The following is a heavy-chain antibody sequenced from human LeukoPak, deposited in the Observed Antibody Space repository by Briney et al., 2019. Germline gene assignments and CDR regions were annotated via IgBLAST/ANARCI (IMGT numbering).Heavy chain of an antibody. D-gene: IGHD2-2*01. CDR3: AKWGYCSSTSCYPPSDFDY. J-gene: IGHJ4*02. Sequence: GGSLRLSCAASGFTFTNYNMNWVRQAPGKGLEWVSSISVSSTFIYYADSVKGRFTISRDNSKNTLYLQMNSLRAEDTAVYYCAKWGYCSSTSCYPPSDFDYWGQGTLVTVSS. CDR2: ISVSSTFI. V-gene: IGHV3-21*04. CDR1: GFTFTNYN.